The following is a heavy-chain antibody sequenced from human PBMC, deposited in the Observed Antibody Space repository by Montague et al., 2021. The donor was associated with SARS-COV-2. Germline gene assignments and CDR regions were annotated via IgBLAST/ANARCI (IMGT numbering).Heavy chain of an antibody. Sequence: SETLSLTCTVSGGSITNYYWTWIRQPPGRGLEWIGYIYYNATTNYNPSLKSRVTMSIDTSKNQFSLSLTSVTAADSAVYYCARLRRGTYYVSFDPWGQGTLVSVSS. CDR3: ARLRRGTYYVSFDP. CDR1: GGSITNYY. J-gene: IGHJ5*02. CDR2: IYYNATT. D-gene: IGHD1-26*01. V-gene: IGHV4-59*12.